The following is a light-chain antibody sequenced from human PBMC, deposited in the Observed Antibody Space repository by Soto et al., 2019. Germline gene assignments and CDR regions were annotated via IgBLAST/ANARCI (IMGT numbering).Light chain of an antibody. CDR2: LDRSGSY. CDR3: ETWYSNTHKL. V-gene: IGLV4-60*02. Sequence: QTVVTQSSSASASLGSSVKLTCILSSGHSTYIIAWHQQQPGKAPRFLMTLDRSGSYNRGSGVPDRFSGSSSGADRYLTNANLQFEDEGAYYCETWYSNTHKLFGGGTKLTFL. CDR1: SGHSTYI. J-gene: IGLJ3*02.